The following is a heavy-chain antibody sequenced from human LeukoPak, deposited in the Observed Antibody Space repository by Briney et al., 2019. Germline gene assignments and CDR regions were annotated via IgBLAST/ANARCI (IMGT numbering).Heavy chain of an antibody. J-gene: IGHJ6*03. D-gene: IGHD3-10*01. CDR2: ITSDGGRT. CDR1: GFTFSSYA. V-gene: IGHV3-64*01. Sequence: GGSLRLSCAASGFTFSSYAVHWVRQAPGKGLEYVSAITSDGGRTYYANSVKGRFTISRDNSKNTLYLQMGSLRAEDMAVYYCARSRGLGLHYYYYMDVWGKGTTVTVSS. CDR3: ARSRGLGLHYYYYMDV.